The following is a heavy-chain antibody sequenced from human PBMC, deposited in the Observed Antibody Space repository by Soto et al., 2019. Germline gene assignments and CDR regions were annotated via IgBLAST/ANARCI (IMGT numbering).Heavy chain of an antibody. V-gene: IGHV3-23*01. D-gene: IGHD3-16*02. CDR2: ISGSGGST. CDR3: AKGPFSATYYDYIWGSYRYRDYYYYYMDV. CDR1: GFTFSSYA. Sequence: GGSLRLSCAASGFTFSSYAMSWVRQAPGKGLEWVSAISGSGGSTYYADSVKGRFTISRDNSKNTLYLQMNSLRAEDTAVYYCAKGPFSATYYDYIWGSYRYRDYYYYYMDVWGKGTTVTVSS. J-gene: IGHJ6*03.